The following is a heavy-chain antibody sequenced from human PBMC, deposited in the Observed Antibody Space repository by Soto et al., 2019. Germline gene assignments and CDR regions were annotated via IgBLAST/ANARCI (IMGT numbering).Heavy chain of an antibody. CDR1: GFTFSSYS. J-gene: IGHJ2*01. Sequence: EVQLVESGGGLVKPGGSLRLSCAASGFTFSSYSMNWVRQAPGKGLEWVSSISSSSSYIYYADSVKGRFTISRDNAKNSLYLQMTSMRAEDTAVYSCARDRGGSYSVTYFALWGRGTLVTVSS. V-gene: IGHV3-21*01. CDR2: ISSSSSYI. D-gene: IGHD1-26*01. CDR3: ARDRGGSYSVTYFAL.